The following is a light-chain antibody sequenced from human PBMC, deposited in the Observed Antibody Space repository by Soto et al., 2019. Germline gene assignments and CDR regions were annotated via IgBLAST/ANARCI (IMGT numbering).Light chain of an antibody. Sequence: QSVLTQPASVSGSPGQSITISCTGTSSDVGSHTLVSWYQQHPGQAPKLMIYEVSKRPLGVSARFSASKSGNTASLTISGLQAEDGADYYCCSYGGSRAVFGGGTQLTVL. CDR1: SSDVGSHTL. V-gene: IGLV2-23*02. CDR2: EVS. J-gene: IGLJ7*01. CDR3: CSYGGSRAV.